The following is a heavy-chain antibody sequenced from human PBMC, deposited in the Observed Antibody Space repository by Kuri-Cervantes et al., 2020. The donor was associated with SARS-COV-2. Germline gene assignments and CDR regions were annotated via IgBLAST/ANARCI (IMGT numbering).Heavy chain of an antibody. V-gene: IGHV3-72*01. D-gene: IGHD3-22*01. CDR2: TRNKANSYTT. CDR1: GFTFSDHY. J-gene: IGHJ6*02. CDR3: ARGNYYDSSGYLYYYGMDV. Sequence: GESLKISCAASGFTFSDHYMDWVRQAPGKGLEWVGRTRNKANSYTTEYAASVKGRFTISRDDSKNSLYLQMNSLKAEDTAVYYCARGNYYDSSGYLYYYGMDVWGQGTTVTVSS.